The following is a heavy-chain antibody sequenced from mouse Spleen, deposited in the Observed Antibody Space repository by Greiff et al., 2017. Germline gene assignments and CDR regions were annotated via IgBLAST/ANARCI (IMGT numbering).Heavy chain of an antibody. CDR2: ISYSGST. CDR1: GYSITSGYD. CDR3: AVYYYGSRAFDY. J-gene: IGHJ2*01. D-gene: IGHD1-1*01. V-gene: IGHV3-1*01. Sequence: EVHLVESGPGMVKPSQSLSLTCTVTGYSITSGYDWHWIRHFPGNKLEWMGYISYSGSTNYNPSLKSRISITHDTSKNHFFLKLNSVTTEDTATYYCAVYYYGSRAFDYWGQGTTLTVSS.